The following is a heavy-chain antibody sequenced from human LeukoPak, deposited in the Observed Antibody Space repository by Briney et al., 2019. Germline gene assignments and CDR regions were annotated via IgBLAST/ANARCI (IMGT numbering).Heavy chain of an antibody. J-gene: IGHJ4*02. CDR3: ARGPSWGYYDSSGAGDY. D-gene: IGHD3-22*01. CDR1: GFTFSSYG. CDR2: ISSSGSTI. Sequence: GGSLRLSCAASGFTFSSYGMNWVRQAPGKGLEWVSYISSSGSTIYYADSVKGRFTISRDNAKNSLYLQMNSLRAEDTAVYYCARGPSWGYYDSSGAGDYWGQGTLVTVSS. V-gene: IGHV3-48*04.